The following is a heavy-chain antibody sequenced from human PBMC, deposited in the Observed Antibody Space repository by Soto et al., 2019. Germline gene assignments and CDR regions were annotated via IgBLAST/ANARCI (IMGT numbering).Heavy chain of an antibody. V-gene: IGHV1-46*01. CDR3: AVVVMPNYYYYGMDV. D-gene: IGHD2-2*01. J-gene: IGHJ6*02. CDR1: GYTFTSYY. CDR2: INPSGGST. Sequence: GASVNVSCKASGYTFTSYYMHWVRQAPGQGLEWMGIINPSGGSTSYAQKFQGRVTMTRDTSTSTVYMELSSLRSEDTAVYYCAVVVMPNYYYYGMDVWGQGTTVTVSS.